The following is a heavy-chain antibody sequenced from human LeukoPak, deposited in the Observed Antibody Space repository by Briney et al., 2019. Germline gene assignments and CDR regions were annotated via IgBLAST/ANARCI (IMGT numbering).Heavy chain of an antibody. V-gene: IGHV3-66*01. D-gene: IGHD3-10*01. J-gene: IGHJ4*02. CDR2: IYSGGST. Sequence: SGGSLRLSCAASGFTVSSNYMSWVRQAPGKGLEWVSVIYSGGSTYYADSVKGRFTISRDNSKNTPYLQMNSLRAEDTAVYYCARASITMVRGVIPQYFDYWGQGTLVTVSS. CDR3: ARASITMVRGVIPQYFDY. CDR1: GFTVSSNY.